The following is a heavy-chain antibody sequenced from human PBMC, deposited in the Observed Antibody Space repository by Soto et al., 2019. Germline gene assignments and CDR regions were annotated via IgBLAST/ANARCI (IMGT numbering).Heavy chain of an antibody. CDR3: ATELSDFWSAPRPNEYYFDY. V-gene: IGHV1-24*01. J-gene: IGHJ4*02. CDR1: GYTLTELS. D-gene: IGHD3-3*01. CDR2: FDPEDGET. Sequence: ASVKVSCKVSGYTLTELSMHWVRQAPGKGLEWMGGFDPEDGETIYAQTFQGRVTMTEETSTDTAYMELSSLRSEDTAVYYCATELSDFWSAPRPNEYYFDYWGQGTLVTVSS.